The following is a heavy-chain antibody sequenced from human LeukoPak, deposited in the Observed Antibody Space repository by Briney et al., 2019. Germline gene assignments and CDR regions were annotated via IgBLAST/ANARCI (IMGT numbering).Heavy chain of an antibody. CDR2: IRYDGSDA. CDR1: RFSFSSYG. D-gene: IGHD5-18*01. J-gene: IGHJ4*02. Sequence: GGSLRLSCAASRFSFSSYGMHWVRQAPGKGLEWVAFIRYDGSDAYYADSVKGRFTISRDKSKNTLFLQMNSLRAEDTAVYYCARPPYSYGPLGYFDYWGQGTLVTVSS. CDR3: ARPPYSYGPLGYFDY. V-gene: IGHV3-30*02.